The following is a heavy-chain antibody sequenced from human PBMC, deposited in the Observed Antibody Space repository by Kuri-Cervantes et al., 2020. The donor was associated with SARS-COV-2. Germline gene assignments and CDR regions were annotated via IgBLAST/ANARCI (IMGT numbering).Heavy chain of an antibody. D-gene: IGHD3-3*01. Sequence: GESLKISCAASGFTFGDYAMSWVRQAPGKGLEWVSSISSSSSYIYYADSVKGRFTISRDNAKNSLHLQMNSLRAEDTAVYYCARGLEWLLHYWGQGTLVTVSS. CDR2: ISSSSSYI. CDR1: GFTFGDYA. V-gene: IGHV3-21*04. J-gene: IGHJ4*02. CDR3: ARGLEWLLHY.